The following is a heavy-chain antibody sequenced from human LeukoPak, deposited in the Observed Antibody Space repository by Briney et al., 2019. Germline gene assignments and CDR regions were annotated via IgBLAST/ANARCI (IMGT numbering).Heavy chain of an antibody. D-gene: IGHD3-22*01. CDR3: ASYNYYDSSGYYGRVY. V-gene: IGHV3-7*01. Sequence: GGSLRLSCAASGFTFSSYSMNWVRQAPGKGLEWVANIKQDGSEKYYVDPVKGRFTISRDNAKNSLYLQMNSLRAEDTAVYYCASYNYYDSSGYYGRVYWGQGTLVTVSS. J-gene: IGHJ4*02. CDR1: GFTFSSYS. CDR2: IKQDGSEK.